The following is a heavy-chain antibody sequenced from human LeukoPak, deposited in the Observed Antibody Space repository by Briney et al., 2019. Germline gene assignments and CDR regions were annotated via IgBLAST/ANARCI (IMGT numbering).Heavy chain of an antibody. J-gene: IGHJ4*02. CDR1: GFTFSSYA. Sequence: GGSLRLPCAASGFTFSSYAMSWVRQAPGKGLEWVSAISGSGGSTYYADSVKGRFTISRDNSKNALYLQMNSLRAEDTAVYYCAKDTQRITMIVVVMDYWGQGTLVTVSS. CDR2: ISGSGGST. D-gene: IGHD3-22*01. CDR3: AKDTQRITMIVVVMDY. V-gene: IGHV3-23*01.